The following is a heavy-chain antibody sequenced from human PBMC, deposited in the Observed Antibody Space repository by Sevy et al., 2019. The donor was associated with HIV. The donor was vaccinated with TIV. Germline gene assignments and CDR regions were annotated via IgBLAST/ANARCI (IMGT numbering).Heavy chain of an antibody. CDR3: ARYLDWGRYWYFDL. CDR2: IKQDGSEK. Sequence: GGSLRLSCAASGFTFSSYWMSWVRQAPGKGLEWVANIKQDGSEKYYVDSVKGRFTISRDNAKNSLYLQMNSLRAEDTAVYYCARYLDWGRYWYFDLWGRGTLVTVSS. V-gene: IGHV3-7*01. J-gene: IGHJ2*01. D-gene: IGHD7-27*01. CDR1: GFTFSSYW.